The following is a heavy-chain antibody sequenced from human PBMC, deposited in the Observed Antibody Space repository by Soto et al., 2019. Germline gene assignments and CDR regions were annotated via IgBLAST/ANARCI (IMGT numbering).Heavy chain of an antibody. D-gene: IGHD4-17*01. Sequence: QVQLQESGPGLVKPSQTLSLTCTVSGGSISSGDYFWSWIRQPPGKGLEWIGYIYYSGSTYYNPSLKSRVNRPVDTSTNQCSLKLRSVTAADTAVYYCARTGGRYDSGDYVDLDWGQGTLVTVSS. CDR2: IYYSGST. CDR1: GGSISSGDYF. J-gene: IGHJ4*02. V-gene: IGHV4-30-4*01. CDR3: ARTGGRYDSGDYVDLD.